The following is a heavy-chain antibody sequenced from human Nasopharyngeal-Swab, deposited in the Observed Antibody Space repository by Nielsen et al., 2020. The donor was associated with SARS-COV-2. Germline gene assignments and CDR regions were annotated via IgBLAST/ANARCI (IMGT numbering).Heavy chain of an antibody. D-gene: IGHD2-15*01. V-gene: IGHV3-9*01. CDR3: AKVVAAHYYYYGMDV. J-gene: IGHJ6*02. CDR2: ISWNSGSI. Sequence: RQPPWKGLEWVAGISWNSGSIGCADSVKGRFTISRDVAKNSLYLQMNSLRAEDTALYYCAKVVAAHYYYYGMDVWGQGTTVTVSS.